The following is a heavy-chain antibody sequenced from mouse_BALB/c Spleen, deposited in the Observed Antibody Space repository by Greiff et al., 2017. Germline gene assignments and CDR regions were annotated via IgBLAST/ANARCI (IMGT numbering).Heavy chain of an antibody. J-gene: IGHJ3*01. V-gene: IGHV5-4*02. Sequence: DVKLVESGGGLVKPGGSLKLSCAASGFTFSDYYMYWVRQTPEKRLEWVATISDGGSYTYYPDSVKGRFTISRDNAKNNLYLQMSSLKSEDTAMYYCARDRDYGSSGFAYWGQGTLVTVSA. CDR1: GFTFSDYY. CDR3: ARDRDYGSSGFAY. CDR2: ISDGGSYT. D-gene: IGHD1-1*01.